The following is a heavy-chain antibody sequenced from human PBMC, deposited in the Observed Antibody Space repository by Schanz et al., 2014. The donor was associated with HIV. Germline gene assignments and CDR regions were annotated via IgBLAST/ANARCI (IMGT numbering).Heavy chain of an antibody. V-gene: IGHV3-33*06. J-gene: IGHJ4*02. CDR1: GFTYRNYG. D-gene: IGHD3-22*01. CDR2: IWVDGTSK. Sequence: QEQLVETGGGVVQPGRSLRLSCAASGFTYRNYGMHWVRQAPGKGLEWVAVIWVDGTSKFYADSVKGRFIISRDNSKNTLYLQMTTLRTEDTAVYYCAKPEYDSSGNSQSHFDYWGQGTLVTVSP. CDR3: AKPEYDSSGNSQSHFDY.